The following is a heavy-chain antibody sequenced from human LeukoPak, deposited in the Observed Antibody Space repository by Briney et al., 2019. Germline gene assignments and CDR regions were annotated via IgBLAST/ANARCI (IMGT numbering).Heavy chain of an antibody. CDR3: ATDIVVVPAAPGDY. D-gene: IGHD2-2*01. J-gene: IGHJ4*02. V-gene: IGHV1-2*02. CDR2: INPNSGGT. CDR1: GYTFTGYY. Sequence: ASVKVSCKASGYTFTGYYMHWVRQAPGQGLEWVGWINPNSGGTNYAQKFQGRVTMTRDTSISTAYMELSRLRSDDTAVYYCATDIVVVPAAPGDYWGQGTLVTVSS.